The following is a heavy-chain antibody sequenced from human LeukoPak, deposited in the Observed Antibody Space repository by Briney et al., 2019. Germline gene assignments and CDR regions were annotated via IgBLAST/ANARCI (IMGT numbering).Heavy chain of an antibody. J-gene: IGHJ4*02. D-gene: IGHD3-22*01. Sequence: SETLSLTCTVSGDSISSSSYSWGWLRQPPGTGLEWIGIIYYSGSTHYNPSLKSRLTISVDTSKNQFSLKLTSVTAADTAVYYCARHDDGNFDFWGQGTLVTVPS. V-gene: IGHV4-39*01. CDR3: ARHDDGNFDF. CDR1: GDSISSSSYS. CDR2: IYYSGST.